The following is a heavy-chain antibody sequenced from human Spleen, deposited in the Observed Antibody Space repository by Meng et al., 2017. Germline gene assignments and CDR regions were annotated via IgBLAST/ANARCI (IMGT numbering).Heavy chain of an antibody. V-gene: IGHV3-15*01. J-gene: IGHJ4*02. CDR1: GFYFPNAY. Sequence: GESLKISCAASGFYFPNAYMSWARQAPGKGLEWVGRIKSNPDGGTIDYAAAVKGRFTISRDDSKNMVHLQMNSLKSEDTAAYYCFWHIDYWGQGTLVTVSS. D-gene: IGHD3-3*01. CDR3: FWHIDY. CDR2: IKSNPDGGTI.